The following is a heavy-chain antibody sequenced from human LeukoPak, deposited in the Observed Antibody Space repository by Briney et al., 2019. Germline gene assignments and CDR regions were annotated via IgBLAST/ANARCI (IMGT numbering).Heavy chain of an antibody. D-gene: IGHD3-22*01. Sequence: GRSLRLSCAASGFTFSSYGMHWVRQAPGKGLEGVAVIWYDGSNKYYADSVKGRFTISRDNSKNTLYLQMNSLRAEDTAVYYCAKDYSGYLLYYYMDVWGKGTTVTVSS. J-gene: IGHJ6*03. CDR2: IWYDGSNK. V-gene: IGHV3-33*06. CDR3: AKDYSGYLLYYYMDV. CDR1: GFTFSSYG.